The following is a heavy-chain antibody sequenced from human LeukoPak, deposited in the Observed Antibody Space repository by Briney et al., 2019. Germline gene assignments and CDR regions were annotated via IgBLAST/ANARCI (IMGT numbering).Heavy chain of an antibody. CDR2: ISGSGGST. V-gene: IGHV3-23*01. D-gene: IGHD2-21*02. CDR3: AKTARRSRYYLDY. J-gene: IGHJ4*02. CDR1: GFTFSSYA. Sequence: TGGSPRLSCAASGFTFSSYAMSWIRQAPGKGLEWVSAISGSGGSTYYADSVKGRFTISRDNSKNTLYLQMNSLRAEDTAVYYCAKTARRSRYYLDYWGQGTLVTVSS.